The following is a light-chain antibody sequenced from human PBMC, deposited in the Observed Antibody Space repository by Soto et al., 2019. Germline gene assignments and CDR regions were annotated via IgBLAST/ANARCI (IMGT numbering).Light chain of an antibody. CDR3: QQYGSSPPQYT. Sequence: ESVLMQAAGTLSLSPRERATLSCRASQSVSSSYLAWYQQKPGQAPRLLIYGASSRATGIPDRFSGSGSGTDFTLTISRLEPEDFAVYYCQQYGSSPPQYTFGQGTKVDIK. J-gene: IGKJ2*01. CDR1: QSVSSSY. CDR2: GAS. V-gene: IGKV3-20*01.